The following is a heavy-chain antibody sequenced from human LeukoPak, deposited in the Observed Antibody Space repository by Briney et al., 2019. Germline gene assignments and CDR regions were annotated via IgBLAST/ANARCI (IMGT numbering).Heavy chain of an antibody. J-gene: IGHJ4*02. CDR3: VKTEDIVVVPAAMPFDY. V-gene: IGHV3-64D*06. CDR2: ISSNGGST. Sequence: PGGSLRLSCSASGFTFSSYAMHWVRQAPGKGLEYVSAISSNGGSTYYAGSVKGRFTISRDNSKNTLYLQMSSLRAEDTAVYYCVKTEDIVVVPAAMPFDYWGQGTLVTVSS. CDR1: GFTFSSYA. D-gene: IGHD2-2*01.